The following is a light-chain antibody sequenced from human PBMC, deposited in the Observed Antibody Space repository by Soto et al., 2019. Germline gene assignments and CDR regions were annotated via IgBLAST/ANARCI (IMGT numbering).Light chain of an antibody. Sequence: QPVLTQPPSVSGAPGHRVTISCTGSSSNIGAGYDVHWYQQLPGTAPKLLIYGNSNRPSGVPDRFSGSKSGTSASLAITGLQAEDEADYYCQSYDSSLSVYVSGTGTKLTVL. V-gene: IGLV1-40*01. CDR3: QSYDSSLSVYV. CDR2: GNS. CDR1: SSNIGAGYD. J-gene: IGLJ1*01.